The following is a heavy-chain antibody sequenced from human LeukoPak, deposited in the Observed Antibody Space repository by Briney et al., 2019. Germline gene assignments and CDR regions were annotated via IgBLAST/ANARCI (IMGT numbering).Heavy chain of an antibody. CDR1: GGSISSSSSYY. Sequence: SETLSLTCTVSGGSISSSSSYYWGWIRQPPRKGLERIGSIYYTGDTYYNSSLKSRVTISVDTSKNQFSLKLSSVTAADTAVYYCARVNRQYCSSTSCYGWSYYYYYMDVWGKGTTVTVSS. CDR2: IYYTGDT. CDR3: ARVNRQYCSSTSCYGWSYYYYYMDV. D-gene: IGHD2-2*01. J-gene: IGHJ6*03. V-gene: IGHV4-39*07.